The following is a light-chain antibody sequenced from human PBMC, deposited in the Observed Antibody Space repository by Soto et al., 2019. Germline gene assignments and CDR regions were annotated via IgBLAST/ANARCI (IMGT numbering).Light chain of an antibody. Sequence: QSALTQPASVSGSPGQSITISCSGTPSDIGAYNHVSWYQHLPGKAPKVIIYDVTNRPSGVSSRFSGSKSGTTASLTISGLQAEDEANYYCGSYTISSTLMIFGGGTKLTVL. CDR3: GSYTISSTLMI. CDR2: DVT. J-gene: IGLJ2*01. V-gene: IGLV2-14*03. CDR1: PSDIGAYNH.